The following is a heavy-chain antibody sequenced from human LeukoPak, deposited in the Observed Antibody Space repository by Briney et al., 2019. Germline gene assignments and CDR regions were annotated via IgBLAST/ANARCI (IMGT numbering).Heavy chain of an antibody. V-gene: IGHV3-30*18. CDR3: AKDRGGIVGDTYFDY. D-gene: IGHD1-26*01. CDR2: ISYDGSNK. J-gene: IGHJ4*02. CDR1: GFTFSIYG. Sequence: GGSLRLSCAASGFTFSIYGMHWVRQAPGKGLEWVAVISYDGSNKYYADSVKGRFTISRDNSKNSLYLQMNSLRAEDTAVYYCAKDRGGIVGDTYFDYWGQGTLVTVSS.